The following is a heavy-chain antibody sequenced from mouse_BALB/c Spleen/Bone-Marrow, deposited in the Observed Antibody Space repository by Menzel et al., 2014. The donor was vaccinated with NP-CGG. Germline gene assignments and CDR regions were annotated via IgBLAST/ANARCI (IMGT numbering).Heavy chain of an antibody. CDR2: ISDGGSYT. CDR3: ARVVTTATLYWCFDV. V-gene: IGHV5-4*02. J-gene: IGHJ1*01. CDR1: GFTFSDYY. Sequence: EVKLVESGGGLVKPGGSLKLSCAASGFTFSDYYMYWVRQTPEKRLEWVATISDGGSYTYYPDSVKGRFTISRDNAKNNLYLQMSSPKSEDTAMYYCARVVTTATLYWCFDVWGAGTTVTVSS. D-gene: IGHD1-2*01.